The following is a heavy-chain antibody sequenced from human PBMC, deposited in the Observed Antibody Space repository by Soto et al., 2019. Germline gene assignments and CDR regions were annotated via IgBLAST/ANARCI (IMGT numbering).Heavy chain of an antibody. CDR3: ATSVGLQQLTPYYYGMDV. Sequence: PGGSLRLSCAASGFTFSSYATSWVRQAAGKGLEWVSAISGSGGSTYYADSVKGRFTISRDNSKNTLYLQMNSLRAEDTAVYYCATSVGLQQLTPYYYGMDVWGQGTTVTVSS. CDR1: GFTFSSYA. D-gene: IGHD6-13*01. J-gene: IGHJ6*02. V-gene: IGHV3-23*01. CDR2: ISGSGGST.